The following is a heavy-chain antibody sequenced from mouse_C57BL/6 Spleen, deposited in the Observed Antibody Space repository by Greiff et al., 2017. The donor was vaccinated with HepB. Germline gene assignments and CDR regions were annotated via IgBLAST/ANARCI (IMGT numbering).Heavy chain of an antibody. CDR2: IHPNSGST. J-gene: IGHJ3*01. Sequence: QVQLKQPGAELVKPGASVKLSCKASGYTFTSYWMHWVKQRPGQGLEWIGMIHPNSGSTNYNEKFKSKATLTVDKSSSTAYMQLSSLTSEDSAVYYCARSTYIPFAYWGQGTLVTVSA. V-gene: IGHV1-64*01. CDR1: GYTFTSYW. D-gene: IGHD5-1*01. CDR3: ARSTYIPFAY.